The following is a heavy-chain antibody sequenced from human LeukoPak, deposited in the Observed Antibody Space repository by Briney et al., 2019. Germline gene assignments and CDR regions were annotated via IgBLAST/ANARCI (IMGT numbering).Heavy chain of an antibody. Sequence: GGSLRLSCAASGFMFGNYAMHWVRQAPGKGLEWVSGISWNSDTIAYADSVKGRFTISRDNAENSLYLQMNSLRVEDTAVYYCVTETTVTAFDIWGQGTMVTVSS. CDR2: ISWNSDTI. J-gene: IGHJ3*02. D-gene: IGHD4-17*01. CDR1: GFMFGNYA. CDR3: VTETTVTAFDI. V-gene: IGHV3-9*01.